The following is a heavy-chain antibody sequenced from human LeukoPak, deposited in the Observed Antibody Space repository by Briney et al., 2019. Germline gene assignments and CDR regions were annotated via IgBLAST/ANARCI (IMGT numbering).Heavy chain of an antibody. CDR1: GYSFVGYG. V-gene: IGHV1-18*01. CDR2: FNPENGNT. D-gene: IGHD1-26*01. J-gene: IGHJ4*02. CDR3: ARVQGIVGVIRDKKTGY. Sequence: ASVKVSCKASGYSFVGYGITWVRQAPGQGLEWMGWFNPENGNTNYAQKVQGRVTMTADTSTSTAYMELRSLRSDDTAVYYCARVQGIVGVIRDKKTGYWGQGTLVTVPS.